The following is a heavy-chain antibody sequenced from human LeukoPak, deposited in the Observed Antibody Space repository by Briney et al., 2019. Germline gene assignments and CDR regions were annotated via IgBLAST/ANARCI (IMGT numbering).Heavy chain of an antibody. V-gene: IGHV4-59*01. CDR1: GYSTTSYY. D-gene: IGHD5-24*01. J-gene: IGHJ4*02. Sequence: AETLSLTCTVSGYSTTSYYWSWIRQPPGKGLEWIGYIFYSGNTDYNPSLKSRVTISVDTSRNQFSLKLDSVTAADTAVYYCARVFRRDGYFDYWGQGTLVTVSS. CDR3: ARVFRRDGYFDY. CDR2: IFYSGNT.